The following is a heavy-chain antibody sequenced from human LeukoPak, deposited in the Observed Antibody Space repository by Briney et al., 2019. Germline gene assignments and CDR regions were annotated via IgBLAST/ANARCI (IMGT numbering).Heavy chain of an antibody. CDR2: INHSGST. CDR1: GGSFSGHY. CDR3: AREWILVVPAANDAFDI. Sequence: SETLSLTCAVYGGSFSGHYWSWIRQPPGKGLEWIGEINHSGSTNYNPSLKSRVTISVDTSKNQFSLKLSSVTAADTAVYYCAREWILVVPAANDAFDIWGQGTMVTVSS. V-gene: IGHV4-34*01. J-gene: IGHJ3*02. D-gene: IGHD2-2*01.